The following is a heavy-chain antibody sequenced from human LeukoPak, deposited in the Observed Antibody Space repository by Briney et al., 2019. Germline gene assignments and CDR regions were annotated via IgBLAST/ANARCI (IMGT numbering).Heavy chain of an antibody. CDR2: IYCSGRT. J-gene: IGHJ3*02. CDR3: ATLYAVRGALSFDM. V-gene: IGHV4-59*01. Sequence: SETLSLTCTVSGGSINSYYWSWIRQPPGKGLEWIAYIYCSGRTNYNPSLKSRVTISLDTSKNQFSLKLSSVTAADTAVYYCATLYAVRGALSFDMWGQGTMVTVSS. CDR1: GGSINSYY. D-gene: IGHD2-8*01.